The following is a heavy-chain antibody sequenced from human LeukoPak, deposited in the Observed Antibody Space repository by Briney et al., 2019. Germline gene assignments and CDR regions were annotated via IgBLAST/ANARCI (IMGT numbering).Heavy chain of an antibody. CDR3: ARDRDPYYYMDV. J-gene: IGHJ6*03. D-gene: IGHD3-10*01. CDR2: IYYSGST. Sequence: PSETLCLTCAVSGVSISSHYRSWVRQPPGKGLEWVGYIYYSGSTNYNPSLKSRVTISVDTSKNQFSLKLSSVTAADTAVYYCARDRDPYYYMDVWGKGTTVTVSS. CDR1: GVSISSHY. V-gene: IGHV4-59*11.